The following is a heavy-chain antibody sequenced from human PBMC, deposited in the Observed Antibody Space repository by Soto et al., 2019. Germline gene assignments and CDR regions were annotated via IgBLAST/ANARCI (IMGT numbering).Heavy chain of an antibody. CDR1: GFTFSSYA. CDR2: ISYDGSNK. CDR3: AVWGDY. V-gene: IGHV3-30-3*01. D-gene: IGHD3-16*01. Sequence: QVQLVESGGGVVQPGRSLRLSCAASGFTFSSYAMHWVRQAPGKGLEWVAVISYDGSNKYYADSVKGRFTISRDNSKNTLYLQMSSLRAEDTAVYYCAVWGDYWGQGTLVTVSS. J-gene: IGHJ4*02.